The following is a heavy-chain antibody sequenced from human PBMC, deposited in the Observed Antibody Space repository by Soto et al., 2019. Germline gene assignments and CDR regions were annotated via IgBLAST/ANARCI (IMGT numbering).Heavy chain of an antibody. CDR2: VYYTGST. J-gene: IGHJ4*02. CDR3: ARSVAVPGAHIDY. CDR1: GGSISGSY. D-gene: IGHD6-19*01. Sequence: QVQLQESGPGLVKPSETLSLTCSVSGGSISGSYWSWIRQSPGKGMEWLSYVYYTGSTNYSPSLRSRVGISVDTSKSEFSLRLSSVTAADTAVYFCARSVAVPGAHIDYWGQGTQVTVSS. V-gene: IGHV4-59*01.